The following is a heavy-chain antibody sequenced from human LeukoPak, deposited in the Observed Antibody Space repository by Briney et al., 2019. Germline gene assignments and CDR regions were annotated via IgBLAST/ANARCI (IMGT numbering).Heavy chain of an antibody. CDR2: INPNSGGT. CDR3: ARGPLMYYYDSSGYYWGY. J-gene: IGHJ4*02. Sequence: SVKVSCKASGYTFTGYYMHWVRQAPGQGLEWIGWINPNSGGTNYAQKFQGRVTMTRDTSISTAYMEMSRLGADDTAVYYCARGPLMYYYDSSGYYWGYWGQGVLVTVSS. V-gene: IGHV1-2*02. CDR1: GYTFTGYY. D-gene: IGHD3-22*01.